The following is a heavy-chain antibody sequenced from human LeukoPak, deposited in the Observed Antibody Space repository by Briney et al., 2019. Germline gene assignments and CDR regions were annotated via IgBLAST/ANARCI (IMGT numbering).Heavy chain of an antibody. D-gene: IGHD2/OR15-2a*01. CDR1: GFTFSSYW. CDR3: ACTPTSYYYYYGMDV. V-gene: IGHV3-7*03. Sequence: GGCLRLSCAASGFTFSSYWMSWVRQAPGRGLEGVANIKQDGSEKYYVDSVKGRFTISRDNAKNSLYLQMNSLRAEDTAVYYCACTPTSYYYYYGMDVWGKGTTITVSS. CDR2: IKQDGSEK. J-gene: IGHJ6*04.